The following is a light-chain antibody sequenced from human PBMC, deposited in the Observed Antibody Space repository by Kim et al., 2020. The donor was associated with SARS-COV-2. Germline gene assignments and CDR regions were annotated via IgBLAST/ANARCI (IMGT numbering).Light chain of an antibody. V-gene: IGLV3-21*04. CDR1: SIGSKG. Sequence: PGKAAKITCGGNSIGSKGVHWYQEKPGQDPVLVISYDSDRPSGIPEGFSGSNSGNTATLTISRVEAGDEADYYCQVWDSSSDHRVVFGGGTQLTVL. J-gene: IGLJ2*01. CDR2: YDS. CDR3: QVWDSSSDHRVV.